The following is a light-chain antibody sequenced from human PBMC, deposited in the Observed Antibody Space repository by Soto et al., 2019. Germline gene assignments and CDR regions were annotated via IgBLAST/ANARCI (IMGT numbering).Light chain of an antibody. CDR2: EVS. J-gene: IGLJ1*01. CDR3: SSYTSSSTQV. CDR1: SSDVGGYNN. Sequence: QSALTQPASVSGSPGQSITISCTGTSSDVGGYNNVSWYQQHPDKAPKLMIYEVSNRPSGVSNRFSGSKSGNTASLTISGLQAEDEADYYCSSYTSSSTQVFGTGTKLTVL. V-gene: IGLV2-14*01.